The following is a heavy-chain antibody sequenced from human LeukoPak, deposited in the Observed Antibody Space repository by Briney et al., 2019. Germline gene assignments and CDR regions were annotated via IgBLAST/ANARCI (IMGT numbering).Heavy chain of an antibody. CDR2: IYSGGST. V-gene: IGHV3-66*01. J-gene: IGHJ4*02. CDR3: ARVTSYYDILTGDTEIDY. CDR1: GFTVSSNY. Sequence: GGSLRLSCAASGFTVSSNYMSWVRQAPGKGLEWVSVIYSGGSTYYADSVKGRFTISRDNSKNTLYLQMDSLRAEDTAVYYCARVTSYYDILTGDTEIDYWGQGTLVTVSS. D-gene: IGHD3-9*01.